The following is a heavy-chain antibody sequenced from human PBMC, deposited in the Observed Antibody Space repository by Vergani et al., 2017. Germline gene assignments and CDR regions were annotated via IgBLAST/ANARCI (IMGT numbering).Heavy chain of an antibody. J-gene: IGHJ6*02. CDR2: INPNSGGT. CDR3: ARPRAGKRSLYGMDV. CDR1: GYTFTGYY. V-gene: IGHV1-2*02. Sequence: QVQLVQSGAEVKKPGASVKVSCKASGYTFTGYYMHWVRQAPGQGLEWMGWINPNSGGTNYAQKFQGRVTMTRDTSISTAYMELSRLRSDDTAVYYCARPRAGKRSLYGMDVWGQGTTVTVSS. D-gene: IGHD6-19*01.